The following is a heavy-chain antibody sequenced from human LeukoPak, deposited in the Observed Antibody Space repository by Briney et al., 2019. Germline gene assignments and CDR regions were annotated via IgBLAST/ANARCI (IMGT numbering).Heavy chain of an antibody. J-gene: IGHJ5*02. V-gene: IGHV4-4*07. CDR1: GGSISSYY. CDR2: IYTSGST. CDR3: ARTHDFWGGSHNWFDP. Sequence: SETLSLTCTVSGGSISSYYWSWIRQPAGKGLEWIGRIYTSGSTNYNPSLKSRVTMSVDTSKNQFFLRLSSVTAADTAVYYCARTHDFWGGSHNWFDPWGQGTLVTVSS. D-gene: IGHD3-3*01.